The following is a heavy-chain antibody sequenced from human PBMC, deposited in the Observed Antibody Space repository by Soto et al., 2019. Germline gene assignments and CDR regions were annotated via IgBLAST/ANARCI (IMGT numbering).Heavy chain of an antibody. J-gene: IGHJ4*02. CDR3: ARGGEPIDY. CDR1: GGTFSSYA. Sequence: SVKVSCKASGGTFSSYAISWVRQAPGQGLEWMGGIIASNGNTKYAQKFQGRVTITRDTSTSTAYMELSSLRSEDTAVYYCARGGEPIDYWGQGTLVTVSS. CDR2: IIASNGNT. D-gene: IGHD2-21*01. V-gene: IGHV1-69*10.